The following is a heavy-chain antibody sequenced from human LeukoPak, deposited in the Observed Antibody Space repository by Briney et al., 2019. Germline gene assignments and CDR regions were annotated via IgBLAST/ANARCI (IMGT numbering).Heavy chain of an antibody. D-gene: IGHD3-10*01. CDR2: ISSSGSAI. Sequence: GGSLRLSCAASGFTFSSYAMSWVRQAPGKGLEWVSYISSSGSAIYYADSVKGRFTISRDNAKNSLYLQMNSLRAEDTAVYYCAREDYGSGNFHSDYWGQGTLVTVSS. J-gene: IGHJ4*02. CDR1: GFTFSSYA. CDR3: AREDYGSGNFHSDY. V-gene: IGHV3-48*03.